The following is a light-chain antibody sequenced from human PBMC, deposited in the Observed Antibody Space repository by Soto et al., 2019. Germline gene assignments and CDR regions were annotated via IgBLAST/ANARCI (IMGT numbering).Light chain of an antibody. CDR1: QSVGTS. CDR3: QHRSNWPPIT. Sequence: EIVLTQSPDTLSLSPGERATLSCRASQSVGTSLAWYQQRPGQAPRLLIYDASNRAPGIPARFSGSGSGTDFTLTISSLEPEDFAVYYCQHRSNWPPITFGQGTRLEIK. CDR2: DAS. V-gene: IGKV3-11*01. J-gene: IGKJ5*01.